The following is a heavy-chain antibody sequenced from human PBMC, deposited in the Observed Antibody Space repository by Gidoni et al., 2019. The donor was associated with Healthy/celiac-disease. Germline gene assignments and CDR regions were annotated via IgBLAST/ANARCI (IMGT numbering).Heavy chain of an antibody. V-gene: IGHV4-61*02. Sequence: QVQLQESGPGLVKPSQTLSLTCTVSGCSISSGSYYWSWIRQPAGKGLEWIGRIYTSGSTNYNPSLKSRVTISVDTSKNQFSLKLSSVTAADTAVYYCARVETRWAIDYWGQGTLVTVSS. CDR2: IYTSGST. J-gene: IGHJ4*02. CDR3: ARVETRWAIDY. D-gene: IGHD5-12*01. CDR1: GCSISSGSYY.